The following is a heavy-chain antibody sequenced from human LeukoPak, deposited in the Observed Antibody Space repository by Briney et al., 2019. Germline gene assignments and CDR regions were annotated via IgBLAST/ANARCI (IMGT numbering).Heavy chain of an antibody. Sequence: GGSLRLSCAASGFTFSSYGMHWVRQAPGKGLEWVAVISYDGSNKYYADSVKGRFTISRDNSKNTLYLQMNSLRAEDTAVYYCAKDLDSESYYGGYWGQGTLVTVSS. V-gene: IGHV3-30*18. D-gene: IGHD1-26*01. CDR2: ISYDGSNK. CDR1: GFTFSSYG. CDR3: AKDLDSESYYGGY. J-gene: IGHJ4*02.